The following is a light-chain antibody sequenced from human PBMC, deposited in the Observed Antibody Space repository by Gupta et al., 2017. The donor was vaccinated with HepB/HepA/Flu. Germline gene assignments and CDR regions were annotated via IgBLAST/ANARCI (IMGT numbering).Light chain of an antibody. CDR1: QSVSND. Sequence: EIVLTQSPATLSLSPGERATLSCKASQSVSNDLDWYQQKSGQAPRLLIYDVYNRASGIPARFSGSGSGTDFTITISSLEPEDFAVYYCQQALTFGPGTKVDIK. CDR3: QQALT. CDR2: DVY. J-gene: IGKJ3*01. V-gene: IGKV3-11*01.